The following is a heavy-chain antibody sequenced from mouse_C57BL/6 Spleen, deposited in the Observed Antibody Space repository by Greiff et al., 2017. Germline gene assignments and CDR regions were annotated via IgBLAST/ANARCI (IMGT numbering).Heavy chain of an antibody. J-gene: IGHJ2*01. CDR2: IYPGDGDT. CDR3: ARYCPDYYCSSYLDY. Sequence: QVQLQQSGPELVKPGASVKISCKASGYAFSSSWMNWVKQRPGKGLEWIGRIYPGDGDTNYNGKFKGKATLTADKSSSTAYMQLSSLTSEDSAVYFCARYCPDYYCSSYLDYWGQGTTLTVSS. CDR1: GYAFSSSW. V-gene: IGHV1-82*01. D-gene: IGHD1-1*01.